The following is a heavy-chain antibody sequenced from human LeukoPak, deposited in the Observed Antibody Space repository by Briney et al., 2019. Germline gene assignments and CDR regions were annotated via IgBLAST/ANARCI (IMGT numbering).Heavy chain of an antibody. J-gene: IGHJ4*02. Sequence: GRSLRFSCVASGYTFSSYGMHWVRQAPGKGLEWVAVIWNGGSNKYYADSVGGRFTISRDNSKNTLYLQMNSLRDEDTAVYYCAKEGTSYCTNGVCHVDYWGQGTLVTVSS. CDR1: GYTFSSYG. CDR2: IWNGGSNK. CDR3: AKEGTSYCTNGVCHVDY. V-gene: IGHV3-30*18. D-gene: IGHD2-8*01.